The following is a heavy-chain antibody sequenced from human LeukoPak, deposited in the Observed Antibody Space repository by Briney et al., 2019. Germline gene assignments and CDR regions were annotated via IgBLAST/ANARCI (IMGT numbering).Heavy chain of an antibody. D-gene: IGHD3-22*01. V-gene: IGHV4-34*01. Sequence: SGTLSLTCAVYGGSFSGYYWSWIRQPPGKGLEWIGEINHSGSTNYNPSLKSRVTISVDTSKNQFSLKLSSVTAADTAVYYCARGVHSYDSSGYYLDYWGQGTLVTVSS. CDR2: INHSGST. CDR3: ARGVHSYDSSGYYLDY. CDR1: GGSFSGYY. J-gene: IGHJ4*02.